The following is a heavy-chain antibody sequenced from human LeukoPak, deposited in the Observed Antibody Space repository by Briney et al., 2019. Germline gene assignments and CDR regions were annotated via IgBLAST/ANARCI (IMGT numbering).Heavy chain of an antibody. CDR1: GYTFTSYY. D-gene: IGHD3-22*01. Sequence: GASVKVSCKASGYTFTSYYMHWVRQAPGQGLKWMGIINPSGGSTNYAQKFQGRVTMTRDTSTSTVYMELSSLRSEDTAVYYCARDENYYDRSGYHLNLFDYWGQGTLVTVSS. CDR2: INPSGGST. J-gene: IGHJ4*02. CDR3: ARDENYYDRSGYHLNLFDY. V-gene: IGHV1-46*01.